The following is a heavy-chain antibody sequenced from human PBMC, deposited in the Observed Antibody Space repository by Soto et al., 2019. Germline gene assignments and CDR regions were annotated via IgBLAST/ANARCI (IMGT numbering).Heavy chain of an antibody. J-gene: IGHJ4*02. Sequence: GGSLRLSCAASGFTFSSYAMSWVRQAPGKGLEWVSAISGSGDYTYYAESLRGRFTISRDNSKNTLYLQMNSLRAEDTAVYYCAKDRDDYWGQGTLVTVSS. V-gene: IGHV3-23*01. CDR2: ISGSGDYT. CDR1: GFTFSSYA. CDR3: AKDRDDY.